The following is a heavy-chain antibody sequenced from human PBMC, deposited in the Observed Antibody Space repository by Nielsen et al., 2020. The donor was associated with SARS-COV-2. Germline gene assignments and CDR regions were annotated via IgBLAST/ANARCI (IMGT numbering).Heavy chain of an antibody. CDR3: ARDRYEPRWHYDCWSGAPDAVDV. CDR2: INPKSGGT. V-gene: IGHV1-2*05. J-gene: IGHJ6*02. D-gene: IGHD3-3*01. Sequence: WVRQAPGQGLEWMGRINPKSGGTNYAQKFQGRVTMTRDTSISTAYMELSGLRSDDTVVYYCARDRYEPRWHYDCWSGAPDAVDVWGQGTTVTVSS.